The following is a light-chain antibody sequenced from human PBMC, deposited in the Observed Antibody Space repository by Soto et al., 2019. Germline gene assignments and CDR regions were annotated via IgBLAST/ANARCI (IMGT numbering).Light chain of an antibody. CDR2: DAS. CDR3: QQRINWPLT. J-gene: IGKJ4*01. CDR1: QIVSNF. V-gene: IGKV3-11*01. Sequence: EIVLTQSPATLSLSPGERATLSCRASQIVSNFLAWYQQKPGQAPRLLIYDASSRATGIPTRFSGSGSGTDFTLSIISLEPEDFAVYYCQQRINWPLTFGGGTKVEIK.